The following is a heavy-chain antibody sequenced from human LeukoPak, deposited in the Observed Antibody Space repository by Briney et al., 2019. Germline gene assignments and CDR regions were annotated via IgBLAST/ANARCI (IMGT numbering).Heavy chain of an antibody. CDR1: GYTFTGYY. CDR3: ARGSYYDSSGYYGFDI. CDR2: INPNSGGT. D-gene: IGHD3-22*01. J-gene: IGHJ3*02. V-gene: IGHV1-2*02. Sequence: GASVKVSCKASGYTFTGYYMHWVRQAPGQGPEWMGWINPNSGGTNYAQKFQGRVTMTRDTSISTAYMELSRLRSDDTAVYYCARGSYYDSSGYYGFDIWGQGTMVTVSS.